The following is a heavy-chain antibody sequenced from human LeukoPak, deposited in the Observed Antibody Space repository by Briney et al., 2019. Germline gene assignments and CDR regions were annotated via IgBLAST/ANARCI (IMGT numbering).Heavy chain of an antibody. J-gene: IGHJ6*02. V-gene: IGHV3-23*01. CDR2: ITGSGSTT. Sequence: PGGSLRLSCAASGFTFSRYAMTWVRQAPGKGLEWVSGITGSGSTTYYADSVKGRFTISRDNSKNTLYLQMNSLRAEDTAVYYCAKDHSYYYYGMDVWGQGTTVTVSS. CDR3: AKDHSYYYYGMDV. CDR1: GFTFSRYA.